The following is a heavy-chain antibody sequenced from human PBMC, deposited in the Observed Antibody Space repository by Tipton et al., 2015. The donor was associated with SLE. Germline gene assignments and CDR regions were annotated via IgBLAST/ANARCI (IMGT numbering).Heavy chain of an antibody. J-gene: IGHJ2*01. CDR1: GGSFSGYY. CDR2: INHSGST. CDR3: AREFLNPVTTVHYYFDL. Sequence: TLSLTCAVYGGSFSGYYWSWIRQPPEKGLEWIGEINHSGSTHYNPSLKSRVTISLDPSKNQFSLKLNSVTAADTAVYYCAREFLNPVTTVHYYFDLWGRGTLVTVSS. V-gene: IGHV4-34*01. D-gene: IGHD4-11*01.